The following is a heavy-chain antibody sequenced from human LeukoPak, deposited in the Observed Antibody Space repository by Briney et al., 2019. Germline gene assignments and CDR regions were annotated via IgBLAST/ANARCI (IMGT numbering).Heavy chain of an antibody. V-gene: IGHV3-7*03. Sequence: GGSLRLSCAASGFTFSSYWMTWIRQAPGKGLEWVANIKQDGSQKYYVDSVKGRFTISRDNSKNTLYLQMNSLRAEDTAVYYCAKVALVWGQGTLVTVSS. CDR1: GFTFSSYW. CDR3: AKVALV. J-gene: IGHJ4*02. CDR2: IKQDGSQK.